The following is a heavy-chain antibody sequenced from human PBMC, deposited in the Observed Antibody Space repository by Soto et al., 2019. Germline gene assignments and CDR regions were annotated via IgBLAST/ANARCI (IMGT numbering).Heavy chain of an antibody. CDR2: ISSSGTTI. V-gene: IGHV3-11*01. J-gene: IGHJ6*02. Sequence: QVQLVESGGGLVKPGGSLRLSCAASGFTFSDYYMSWIRQAPGKGLECVSYISSSGTTIYYAGSVKGRFTISRDNAKNSLYLQMNSLRAEDTAVYYCARDGYCISTSCYGHGMDVWGQGTTVTVSS. D-gene: IGHD2-2*01. CDR3: ARDGYCISTSCYGHGMDV. CDR1: GFTFSDYY.